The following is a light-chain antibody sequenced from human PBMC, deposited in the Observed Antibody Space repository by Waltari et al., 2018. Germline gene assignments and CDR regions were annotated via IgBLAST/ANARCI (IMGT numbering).Light chain of an antibody. CDR1: SSNIGAGYD. Sequence: QSVLTQPPSVSGAPGQRVTISCTGSSSNIGAGYDVHWYQQLPGTAPKLLIYGNSHPPSGVPDRFSGSKSGTSASLAITGLQAEDEADYYCQSYDSSLSVVFGTGTKVTVL. CDR3: QSYDSSLSVV. CDR2: GNS. V-gene: IGLV1-40*01. J-gene: IGLJ1*01.